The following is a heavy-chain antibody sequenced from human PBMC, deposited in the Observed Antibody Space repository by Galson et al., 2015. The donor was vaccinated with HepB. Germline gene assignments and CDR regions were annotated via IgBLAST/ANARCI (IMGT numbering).Heavy chain of an antibody. V-gene: IGHV3-15*01. CDR2: IKSKTDGETT. CDR1: GFPFNNAW. D-gene: IGHD2-8*02. CDR3: TTDVYYSTYWSWLDP. J-gene: IGHJ5*02. Sequence: SLRLSCAASGFPFNNAWMTWVRQAPGMGLEWVGRIKSKTDGETTDYAAPVKGGSTISRDDSKNRHYLQMNSLKTEDTAVYYCTTDVYYSTYWSWLDPWGQGTLVTVSS.